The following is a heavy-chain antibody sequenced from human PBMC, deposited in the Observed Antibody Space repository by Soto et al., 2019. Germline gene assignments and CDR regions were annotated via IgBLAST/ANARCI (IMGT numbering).Heavy chain of an antibody. D-gene: IGHD6-19*01. V-gene: IGHV4-4*02. CDR2: MSHSGPT. Sequence: QLQESGPGLVKPSGTLSLTCAVSGGSVTTTYWWGWVRQSPVTGLEWIGDMSHSGPTNYSPSLKSRVTLSGDTSKNQFSLELKSVPAADTALYFYGMSRGCYTIHSWGRGILVTVSS. J-gene: IGHJ4*02. CDR1: GGSVTTTYW. CDR3: GMSRGCYTIHS.